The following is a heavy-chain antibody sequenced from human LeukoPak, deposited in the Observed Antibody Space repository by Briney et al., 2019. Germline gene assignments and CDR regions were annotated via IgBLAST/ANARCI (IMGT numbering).Heavy chain of an antibody. CDR1: GFTFTGYW. Sequence: GGSLRLSCAASGFTFTGYWMSWVRQAPGKALEWVANIKEDGSEKFYVDSVKGRFTISRDNAKNTLYLQMNSLRAEDTAVYYCARGHYDFWSGYSLALWGQGTLVTVSS. D-gene: IGHD3-3*01. CDR3: ARGHYDFWSGYSLAL. J-gene: IGHJ5*02. V-gene: IGHV3-7*01. CDR2: IKEDGSEK.